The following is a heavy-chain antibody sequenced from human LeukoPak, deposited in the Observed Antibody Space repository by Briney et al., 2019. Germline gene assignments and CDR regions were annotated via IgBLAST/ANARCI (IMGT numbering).Heavy chain of an antibody. J-gene: IGHJ3*02. Sequence: PGGSLRLSCAASGFTFDDYAMRWVRQAPGKGLEWVSGISWNSGSIGYADSVKGRFTISRDNAKNSLYLQMNSLRAEDTALYYCARGQYYDSTVDAFDIWGQGTMVTVSS. CDR2: ISWNSGSI. D-gene: IGHD3-22*01. V-gene: IGHV3-9*01. CDR3: ARGQYYDSTVDAFDI. CDR1: GFTFDDYA.